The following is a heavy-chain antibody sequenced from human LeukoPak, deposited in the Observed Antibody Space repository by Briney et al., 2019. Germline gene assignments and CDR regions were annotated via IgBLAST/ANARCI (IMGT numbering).Heavy chain of an antibody. Sequence: ASVKVSFKASGYTFTNYAISWVRQAPGQGLEWMGWISAYNGDTNYAQKLQGRVTMTTDTSTSTAYMELRSLRSDDTAVYYCARDPAGGDSSGYYYYWGQGTLVTVSS. V-gene: IGHV1-18*01. CDR3: ARDPAGGDSSGYYYY. J-gene: IGHJ4*02. CDR2: ISAYNGDT. D-gene: IGHD3-22*01. CDR1: GYTFTNYA.